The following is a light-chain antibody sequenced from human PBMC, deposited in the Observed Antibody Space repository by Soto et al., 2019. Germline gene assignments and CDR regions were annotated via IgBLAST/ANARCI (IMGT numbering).Light chain of an antibody. CDR1: SSDVGGYNY. CDR2: GVN. CDR3: SSYAGSSNV. Sequence: ALTQPPSASGSPGQSVAISCTGTSSDVGGYNYVSWYQQHPGKAPKLMIYGVNKRPSGVPDRFSGSKSGNTASLTVSGLQAEDEADYYCSSYAGSSNVFGTGTKVTVL. J-gene: IGLJ1*01. V-gene: IGLV2-8*01.